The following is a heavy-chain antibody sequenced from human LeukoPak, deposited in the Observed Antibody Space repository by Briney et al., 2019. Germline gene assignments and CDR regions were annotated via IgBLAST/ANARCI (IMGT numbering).Heavy chain of an antibody. J-gene: IGHJ2*01. CDR2: IYPNDGMT. D-gene: IGHD3-16*02. CDR1: GYIFADKY. V-gene: IGHV1-46*01. CDR3: ARMDVVTVGGVIEEWYFDV. Sequence: GASVKVSCKASGYIFADKYIHWVRQAPGQGLQWVGVIYPNDGMTNYAQEFKGRVTMTRDPSTTTVYMELTSLTSDGTAVYYCARMDVVTVGGVIEEWYFDVWGRGTLVIVSS.